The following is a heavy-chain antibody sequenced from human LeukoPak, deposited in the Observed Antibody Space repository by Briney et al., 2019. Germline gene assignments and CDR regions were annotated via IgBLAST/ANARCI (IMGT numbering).Heavy chain of an antibody. Sequence: GASVKVSCTASGGTFSSYAISWVRQAPGQGLEWMGGIIPIFGTANYAQKFQGRVTITADESTSTAYMELSSLRSEDTAVYYCARVMVTKFPVSYYYGMDVWGQGTTVTVSS. CDR2: IIPIFGTA. V-gene: IGHV1-69*13. CDR3: ARVMVTKFPVSYYYGMDV. J-gene: IGHJ6*02. CDR1: GGTFSSYA. D-gene: IGHD2-21*02.